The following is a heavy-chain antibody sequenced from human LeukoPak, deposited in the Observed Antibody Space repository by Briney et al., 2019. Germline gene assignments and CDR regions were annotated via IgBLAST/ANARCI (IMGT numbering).Heavy chain of an antibody. Sequence: GGSLRLSCAASGFTVSSNYMSWVRQAPGKGLEWVSVIYSGGSTYYADSVKGRFTISRDNSRNTLYLQMNSLRAEDTAVYYCARDSTYYYDSSGLDAFDIWGQGTMVTVSS. D-gene: IGHD3-22*01. V-gene: IGHV3-53*01. CDR1: GFTVSSNY. J-gene: IGHJ3*02. CDR3: ARDSTYYYDSSGLDAFDI. CDR2: IYSGGST.